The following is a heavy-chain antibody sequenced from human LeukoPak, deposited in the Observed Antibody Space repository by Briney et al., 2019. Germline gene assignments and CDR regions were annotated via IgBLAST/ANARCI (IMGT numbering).Heavy chain of an antibody. Sequence: GGSLRLSCAASGFTFSDYYMSWIRQAPGKGLEWVSYISSSGSTIYYADSVKGRFTISRDNAKNSLYLQMNSLRAEDTAVYYCARDPSYYDFWSGYYKEVCYFDYWGQGTLVTVSS. CDR3: ARDPSYYDFWSGYYKEVCYFDY. CDR1: GFTFSDYY. CDR2: ISSSGSTI. D-gene: IGHD3-3*01. V-gene: IGHV3-11*04. J-gene: IGHJ4*02.